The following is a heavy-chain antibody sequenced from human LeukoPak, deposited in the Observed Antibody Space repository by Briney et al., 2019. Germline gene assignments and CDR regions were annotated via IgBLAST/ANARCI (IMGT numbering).Heavy chain of an antibody. V-gene: IGHV1-2*02. CDR2: INPNSGGT. D-gene: IGHD3-9*01. Sequence: ASVTVSCKASGYTFTGYYMHWVRQAPGQGLEWMGWINPNSGGTNYAQKFQGRVTMTRDTSISTAYMELSRLRSDDTAVYYCARDRATYYDILTGSLDYWGQGTLVTVSS. CDR3: ARDRATYYDILTGSLDY. CDR1: GYTFTGYY. J-gene: IGHJ4*02.